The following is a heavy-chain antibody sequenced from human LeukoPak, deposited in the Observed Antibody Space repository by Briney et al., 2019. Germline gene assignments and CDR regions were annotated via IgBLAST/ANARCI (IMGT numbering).Heavy chain of an antibody. D-gene: IGHD3-22*01. CDR3: ARTGDSTGYYPHTDY. Sequence: SETLSLTCTVSGGSISSYYWSWIRQPPGTRLEWIGYIYYSGSTNYNPSLKSRVTISVDTSKNQFSLKLSSVTAADTAVYYCARTGDSTGYYPHTDYWGQGTLVTVSS. J-gene: IGHJ4*02. V-gene: IGHV4-59*01. CDR2: IYYSGST. CDR1: GGSISSYY.